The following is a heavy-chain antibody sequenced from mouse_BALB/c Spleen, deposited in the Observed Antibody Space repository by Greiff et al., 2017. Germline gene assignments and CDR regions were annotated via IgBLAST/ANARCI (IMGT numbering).Heavy chain of an antibody. Sequence: DVMLVESGGGLVKPGGSLKLSCAASGFTFSDYYMYWVRQTPEKRLEWVATISDGGSYTYYPDSVKGRFTISRDNAKNNLYLQMSSLKSEDTAMYYCARNGFYYAMDYWGQGTSVTVSS. J-gene: IGHJ4*01. V-gene: IGHV5-4*02. CDR2: ISDGGSYT. CDR3: ARNGFYYAMDY. CDR1: GFTFSDYY.